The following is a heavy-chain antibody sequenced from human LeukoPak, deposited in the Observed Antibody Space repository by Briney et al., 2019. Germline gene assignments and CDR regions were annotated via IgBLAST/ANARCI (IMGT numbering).Heavy chain of an antibody. D-gene: IGHD3-10*02. J-gene: IGHJ4*02. CDR1: GGSISSYY. CDR3: RVASLFHALDY. Sequence: SETLSLTCTVSGGSISSYYWSWIRQPPGKGLEWIGCIFNSGSTTYNPSLKSRVTISVDTSKKQFSLKLSSVTAADTAVYYCRVASLFHALDYWGQGTLVTVSS. CDR2: IFNSGST. V-gene: IGHV4-59*01.